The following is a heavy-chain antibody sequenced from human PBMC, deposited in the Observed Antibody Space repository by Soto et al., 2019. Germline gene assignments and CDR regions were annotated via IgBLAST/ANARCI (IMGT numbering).Heavy chain of an antibody. CDR3: AKDGDLYSGYFDY. D-gene: IGHD3-10*01. Sequence: GGSLRLSCAASGFIFNSYAMIWVRQAPGKGLGWVSTLTSTGGTYYADSVKGRFPISRDNSKNTLYLQMNNLRAEDTAVYYCAKDGDLYSGYFDYWGQGTLVTVSS. J-gene: IGHJ4*02. CDR1: GFIFNSYA. CDR2: LTSTGGT. V-gene: IGHV3-23*01.